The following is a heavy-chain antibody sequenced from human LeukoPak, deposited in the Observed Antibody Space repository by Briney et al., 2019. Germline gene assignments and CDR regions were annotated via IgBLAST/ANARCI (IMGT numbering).Heavy chain of an antibody. Sequence: SETLSLTCAVYGGSFSDYNWTWIRQPPGKGLEWIGEIGHNGTTDYNPSLKGRVTISLDTSKNQFSLRLSSVTAADTAVYYCARGGYWGQGTLVTVSS. V-gene: IGHV4-34*01. J-gene: IGHJ4*02. CDR3: ARGGY. CDR2: IGHNGTT. CDR1: GGSFSDYN.